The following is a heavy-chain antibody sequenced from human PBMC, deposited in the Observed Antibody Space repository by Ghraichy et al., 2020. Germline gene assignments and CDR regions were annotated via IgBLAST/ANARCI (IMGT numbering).Heavy chain of an antibody. Sequence: GGSLRLSCAASGFTFSRYWMSWVRQAPEKGLEWVANIKNDGSEKYYVDSVKGRFTISRDNAKNSLYLQMNSLGAEDTAVYYCLIGSGAPWGMDVWGQGTTVTVSS. CDR1: GFTFSRYW. CDR2: IKNDGSEK. V-gene: IGHV3-7*01. D-gene: IGHD2-15*01. CDR3: LIGSGAPWGMDV. J-gene: IGHJ6*02.